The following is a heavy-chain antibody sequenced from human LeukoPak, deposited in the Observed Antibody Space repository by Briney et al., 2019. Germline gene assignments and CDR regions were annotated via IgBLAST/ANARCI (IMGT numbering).Heavy chain of an antibody. V-gene: IGHV4-34*01. D-gene: IGHD3-10*01. CDR3: ATDPGSWFDP. J-gene: IGHJ5*02. Sequence: PSETLSLTCAVYGGSFSGYYWSWIRQPPGKGLEWIGKINHSGSTNYNPSLKSRVTISVDTSKNQFSLKLSSVTAADTAVYYCATDPGSWFDPWGQGTLVTVSS. CDR1: GGSFSGYY. CDR2: INHSGST.